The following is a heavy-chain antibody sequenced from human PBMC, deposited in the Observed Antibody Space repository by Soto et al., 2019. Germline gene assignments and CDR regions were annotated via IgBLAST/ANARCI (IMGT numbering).Heavy chain of an antibody. CDR2: IYYSGTT. J-gene: IGHJ4*02. CDR1: GYSISSSNW. V-gene: IGHV4-28*03. Sequence: PSETLSLTCAVSGYSISSSNWWGWIRQPPGKGLGWIGYIYYSGTTYYNPSLRSRVTISADTSMNQFSLALTSVTAADTAIYYCARGSTTEKVDSWGQGILVTVSS. CDR3: ARGSTTEKVDS.